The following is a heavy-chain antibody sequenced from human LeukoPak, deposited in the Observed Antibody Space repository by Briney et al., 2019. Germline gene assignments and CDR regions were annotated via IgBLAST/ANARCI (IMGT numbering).Heavy chain of an antibody. J-gene: IGHJ6*03. CDR3: ARGYDFWSGSYHYYMDV. CDR2: IIPIFGTA. D-gene: IGHD3-3*01. V-gene: IGHV1-69*05. Sequence: SVKVSCKASGGTFSSYAISWVRQAPGQGLEWMGGIIPIFGTANYAQKFQGRVTITTDESTSTAYMELSSLRSEDTAVYYCARGYDFWSGSYHYYMDVWGKGTTVTVSS. CDR1: GGTFSSYA.